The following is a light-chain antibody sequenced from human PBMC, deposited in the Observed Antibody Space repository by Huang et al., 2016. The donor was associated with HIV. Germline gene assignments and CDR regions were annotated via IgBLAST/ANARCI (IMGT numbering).Light chain of an antibody. CDR2: SAS. CDR1: QSITTN. V-gene: IGKV3-15*01. J-gene: IGKJ4*01. CDR3: QQSHDWPPLT. Sequence: ETVMTQSPAVLSVSPGERATLSCRASQSITTNLAWYQQKPGQAPRLLIYSASTRATGGPARFSGSGSGTEFTLTISSLQSEDFAVYYCQQSHDWPPLTFGGGTKVEIK.